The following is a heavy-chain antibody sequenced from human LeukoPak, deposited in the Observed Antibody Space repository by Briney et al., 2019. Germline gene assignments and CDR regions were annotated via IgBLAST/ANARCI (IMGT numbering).Heavy chain of an antibody. J-gene: IGHJ2*01. Sequence: GGSLRLSCAASGFTFSSYAMHWVRQAPGKGLEWVAVISYDGSNKYYADSVKGRFTISRDNSKNMLYLQMNSLRAEDTAVYYCARDKEYCGGDCSYWYFDLWGRGTAVTVSS. D-gene: IGHD2-21*02. CDR3: ARDKEYCGGDCSYWYFDL. CDR1: GFTFSSYA. V-gene: IGHV3-30-3*01. CDR2: ISYDGSNK.